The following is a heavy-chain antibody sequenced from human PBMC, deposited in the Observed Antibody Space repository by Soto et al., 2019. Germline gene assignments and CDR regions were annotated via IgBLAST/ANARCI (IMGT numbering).Heavy chain of an antibody. V-gene: IGHV3-48*01. CDR3: ARVLYGDYEGYFDL. J-gene: IGHJ2*01. CDR1: GFTFSSYS. D-gene: IGHD4-17*01. CDR2: ISSSSSTI. Sequence: GGSLRLSCAASGFTFSSYSMNWVRQAPGKGLEWVSYISSSSSTIYYADSVKGRFTISRDNAKNSLYLQMNSLRAEDTAVYYCARVLYGDYEGYFDLWGRGTLVTVSS.